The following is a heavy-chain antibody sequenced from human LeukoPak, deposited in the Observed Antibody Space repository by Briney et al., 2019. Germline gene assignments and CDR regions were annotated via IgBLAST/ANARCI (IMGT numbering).Heavy chain of an antibody. CDR1: GFTFTSYA. Sequence: GGSLRLSCAASGFTFTSYAMSWVRQAPGKGLEWVSAINNSGDSTYYADSVKGRFTISRDNTKNTLYLQMYSLRAEDTAVYYCARDWGVSARPGYMDVWGKGTTVTVSS. CDR3: ARDWGVSARPGYMDV. J-gene: IGHJ6*03. V-gene: IGHV3-23*01. CDR2: INNSGDST. D-gene: IGHD6-6*01.